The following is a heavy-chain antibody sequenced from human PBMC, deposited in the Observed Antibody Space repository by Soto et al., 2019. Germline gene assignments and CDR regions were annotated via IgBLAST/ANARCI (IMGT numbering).Heavy chain of an antibody. V-gene: IGHV3-7*01. Sequence: GGSLRLSCAASGFTFSSYWMSWVRQAPGKGLEWVANIKQDGSEKYYVDSVKGRFTISRDNAKNSLYLQMNSLRAEDTAVYYCARDSSKSSSWQHDAFDIWGQGTRVTVS. D-gene: IGHD6-13*01. CDR2: IKQDGSEK. J-gene: IGHJ3*02. CDR3: ARDSSKSSSWQHDAFDI. CDR1: GFTFSSYW.